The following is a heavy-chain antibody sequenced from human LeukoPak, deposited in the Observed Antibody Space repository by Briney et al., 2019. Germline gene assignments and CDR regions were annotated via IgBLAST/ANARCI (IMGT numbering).Heavy chain of an antibody. V-gene: IGHV3-64*04. J-gene: IGHJ4*02. D-gene: IGHD3-16*01. CDR3: AREWGTLPNLDS. CDR1: GFTFSSFV. CDR2: ISSKGHST. Sequence: GGSLRLSCSASGFTFSSFVMHWVRQAPGKGLEYVSAISSKGHSTYYADSVKGRFTISRDNAKNSLYLQMNSLRAEDTGVYYCAREWGTLPNLDSWGQGTLVTVSS.